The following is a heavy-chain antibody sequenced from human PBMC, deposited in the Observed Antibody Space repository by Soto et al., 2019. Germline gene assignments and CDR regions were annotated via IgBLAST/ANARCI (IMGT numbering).Heavy chain of an antibody. D-gene: IGHD3-10*01. J-gene: IGHJ3*02. V-gene: IGHV4-59*01. CDR1: GGSINSYY. CDR3: ARVWGGAFDI. CDR2: IYGSGST. Sequence: SETLSLTCTVSGGSINSYYWSWIRQSPEKGLEWIGYIYGSGSTNYNPSLKSRVTISVDTSKNHFSLSLTSVTAADTAVYYCARVWGGAFDIWGQGTMVTVSS.